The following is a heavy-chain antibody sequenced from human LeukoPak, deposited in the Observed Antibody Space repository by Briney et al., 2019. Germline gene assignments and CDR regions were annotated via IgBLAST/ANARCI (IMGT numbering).Heavy chain of an antibody. CDR2: IYYSGST. Sequence: SETLSLTCTVSGGSISSYYWSWIRQPPGKGLEWIGYIYYSGSTNYNPSLKSRVTMSVDTSKNRFSLELSSVTAADTAVYYCARVGDYALKDWGQGTLVTVSS. CDR1: GGSISSYY. CDR3: ARVGDYALKD. J-gene: IGHJ4*02. D-gene: IGHD3-16*01. V-gene: IGHV4-59*12.